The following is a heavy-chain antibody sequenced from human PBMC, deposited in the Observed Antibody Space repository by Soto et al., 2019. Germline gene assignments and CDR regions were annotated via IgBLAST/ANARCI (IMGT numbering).Heavy chain of an antibody. CDR2: MFASGSS. CDR3: AREGFDHRPDY. J-gene: IGHJ4*02. V-gene: IGHV4-4*02. Sequence: QVQLQESGPGLVKPSETLSLTCAVSGDSISSPNWWSWYRQSPGKGLELIGEMFASGSSNYNPSLDGRVTISLDTSKNYFSLKLTSLTAADMAIYYCAREGFDHRPDYWGQGIPVSVSS. CDR1: GDSISSPNW.